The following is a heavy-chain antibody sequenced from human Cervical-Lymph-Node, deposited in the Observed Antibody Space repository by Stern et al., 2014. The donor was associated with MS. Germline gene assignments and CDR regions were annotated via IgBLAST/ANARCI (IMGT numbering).Heavy chain of an antibody. CDR1: GGTFSSYA. J-gene: IGHJ6*02. V-gene: IGHV1-69*01. CDR2: IIPICGTA. Sequence: VQLVESGAEVKKHGSSVRVSCKASGGTFSSYAISCVRQAPGQGLERMEGIIPICGTANDAQKFQGRVTITADESTSTAYMELSSLRSEDTAVYYCARGELKEGLVRGMDVWGQGTTVTVSS. D-gene: IGHD1-26*01. CDR3: ARGELKEGLVRGMDV.